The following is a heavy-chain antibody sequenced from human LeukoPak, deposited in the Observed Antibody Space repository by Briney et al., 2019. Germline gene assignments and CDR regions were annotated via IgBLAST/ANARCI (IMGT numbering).Heavy chain of an antibody. CDR1: GFTFDDYA. CDR3: VKVTAAGFVDH. Sequence: GRSLRLSCAASGFTFDDYAMHWVRQAPGKGLEWVSGIGWNSGGIVYADSVKGRFTISRDNAKKSLYLQMNSLGAEDTALYYCVKVTAAGFVDHWGHGTLVTVSS. J-gene: IGHJ4*01. D-gene: IGHD6-13*01. V-gene: IGHV3-9*01. CDR2: IGWNSGGI.